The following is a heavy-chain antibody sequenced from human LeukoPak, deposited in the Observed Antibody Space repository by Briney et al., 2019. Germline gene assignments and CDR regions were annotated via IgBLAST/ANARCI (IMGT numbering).Heavy chain of an antibody. V-gene: IGHV3-23*01. D-gene: IGHD6-13*01. CDR3: ARDVGLYIAAAGTYDY. CDR2: ISGNGGST. Sequence: GGSLRLSCAASGFTFSNYGMNWVRQAPGKGLEWLSAISGNGGSTYYADSVKGRFTISRDNSKNTLYLQMDSLRAEDTAIFYCARDVGLYIAAAGTYDYWGQGTLVTVSS. CDR1: GFTFSNYG. J-gene: IGHJ4*02.